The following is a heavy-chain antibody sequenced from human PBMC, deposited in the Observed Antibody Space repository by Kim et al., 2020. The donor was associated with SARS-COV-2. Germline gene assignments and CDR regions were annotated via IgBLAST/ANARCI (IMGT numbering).Heavy chain of an antibody. D-gene: IGHD6-6*01. CDR2: T. Sequence: TNYAQKFQGRVTMTRDTSISTAYMELSRLRSDDTAVYYCARDQQEYSSSSNDYWGQGTLVTVSS. J-gene: IGHJ4*02. V-gene: IGHV1-2*02. CDR3: ARDQQEYSSSSNDY.